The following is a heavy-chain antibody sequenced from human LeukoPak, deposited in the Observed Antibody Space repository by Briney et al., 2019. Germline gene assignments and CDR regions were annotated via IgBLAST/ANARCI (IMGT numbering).Heavy chain of an antibody. J-gene: IGHJ4*02. D-gene: IGHD6-25*01. CDR1: GFTFSRNS. CDR2: IDTSGSYT. V-gene: IGHV3-21*01. CDR3: AREAAPTTGRHFDY. Sequence: GGSLRLPCAASGFTFSRNSMIWVRQAPGKGLEWISLIDTSGSYTWYADSVKGRFTISRDNAKNSLNLQMNSLRVEDTAVYYCAREAAPTTGRHFDYWGQGTLVTVSS.